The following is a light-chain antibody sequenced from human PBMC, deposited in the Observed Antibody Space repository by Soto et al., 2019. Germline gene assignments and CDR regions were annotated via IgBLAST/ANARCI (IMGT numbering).Light chain of an antibody. CDR1: QGIISS. CDR2: DAS. CDR3: QQFNNYLIT. V-gene: IGKV1D-13*01. Sequence: AIQLTQSPSSLSASVGDRVTITCRACQGIISSLAWYQQKPVKAPKLLIYDASSLESGVPSRFSGSGSGTDFTLTISSLQPEDFATYYCQQFNNYLITFGQGTRLEIK. J-gene: IGKJ5*01.